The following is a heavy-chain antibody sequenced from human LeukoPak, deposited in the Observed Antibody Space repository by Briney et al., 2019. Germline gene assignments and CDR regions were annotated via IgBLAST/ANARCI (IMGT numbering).Heavy chain of an antibody. Sequence: GGSLRLSCAASGFTFSSYAMTWVRQAPGKGLEWVSAISGSGGSTYYADSVKGRFTISRDNAKNSLYLQMNSLRAEDTAVYYCARGTTTVTTLGDYWGQGTLVTVS. V-gene: IGHV3-23*01. CDR1: GFTFSSYA. CDR3: ARGTTTVTTLGDY. D-gene: IGHD4-17*01. CDR2: ISGSGGST. J-gene: IGHJ4*02.